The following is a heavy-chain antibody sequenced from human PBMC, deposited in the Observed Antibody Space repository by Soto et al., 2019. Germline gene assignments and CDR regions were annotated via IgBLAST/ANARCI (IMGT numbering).Heavy chain of an antibody. CDR1: GDTFTEYY. Sequence: QVQLMQSGAEVKKPGASVKVSCKASGDTFTEYYIHWVRQAPGQGLEWMGTVNPSGGHTTYAQHFLGRVTMTSATATSTLYMELTSLPSEDTAVYYCARGGHVVVVTAALDYWGQGTLVTVSS. CDR3: ARGGHVVVVTAALDY. D-gene: IGHD2-21*02. CDR2: VNPSGGHT. V-gene: IGHV1-46*01. J-gene: IGHJ4*02.